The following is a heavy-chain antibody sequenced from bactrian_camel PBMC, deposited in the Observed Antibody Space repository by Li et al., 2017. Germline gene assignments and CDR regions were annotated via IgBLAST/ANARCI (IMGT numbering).Heavy chain of an antibody. V-gene: IGHV3S40*01. CDR1: GLKFSTAD. D-gene: IGHD5*01. Sequence: DVQLVESGGGVVQPGGSLRLSCSATGLKFSTADFSWVRQAPGKGLEWVATINSGEITSYGNSAKGRFTISQDKDATTTYLQMNSLKPDDSAMYYCAATKGLPDLLRGGYLSARSYNYWGRGTQVTVS. CDR2: INSGEIT. CDR3: AATKGLPDLLRGGYLSARSYNY. J-gene: IGHJ4*01.